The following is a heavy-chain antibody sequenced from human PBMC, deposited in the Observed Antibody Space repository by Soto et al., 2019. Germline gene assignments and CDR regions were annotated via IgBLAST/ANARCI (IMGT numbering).Heavy chain of an antibody. D-gene: IGHD2-15*01. J-gene: IGHJ4*02. CDR2: IYHSGST. V-gene: IGHV4-4*02. Sequence: SETLSLTCAVSSGSISSSNWWSWVRQPPGKGLEWIGEIYHSGSTNYNPSLKSRVTISVDKSKNQFSLKLSSVTAADTAVYYCAREVELGYCSGGSCYFDYWGQGTLVTVSS. CDR3: AREVELGYCSGGSCYFDY. CDR1: SGSISSSNW.